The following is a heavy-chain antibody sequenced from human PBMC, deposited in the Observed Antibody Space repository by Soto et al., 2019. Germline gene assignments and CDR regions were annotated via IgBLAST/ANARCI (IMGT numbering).Heavy chain of an antibody. CDR2: IIPIFGTA. CDR3: ASPSGYGSGSYSVRFDY. CDR1: GGTFSSFA. V-gene: IGHV1-69*12. Sequence: QVQLVQSGAEVKKPGSSVKVCCKASGGTFSSFAISWVRQTPGHGLEWMGGIIPIFGTANYAQKFQGRVTITADESTSTAYMELSSLRSEDTAVYYCASPSGYGSGSYSVRFDYWGQGTLVTVSS. D-gene: IGHD3-10*01. J-gene: IGHJ4*02.